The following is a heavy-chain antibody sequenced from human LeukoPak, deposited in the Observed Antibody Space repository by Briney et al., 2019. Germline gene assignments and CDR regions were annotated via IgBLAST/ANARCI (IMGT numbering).Heavy chain of an antibody. D-gene: IGHD3-10*01. CDR2: IKQDGSEK. J-gene: IGHJ4*02. Sequence: GGSLRLSCAASGFTFSIYWMSWVRQARGKGLEWVANIKQDGSEKYYVDSVRGRFTISRDNAKNSLYLQMNGLRAEDTAVYYCARGLSGGYWGQGTLVTVSS. CDR1: GFTFSIYW. CDR3: ARGLSGGY. V-gene: IGHV3-7*01.